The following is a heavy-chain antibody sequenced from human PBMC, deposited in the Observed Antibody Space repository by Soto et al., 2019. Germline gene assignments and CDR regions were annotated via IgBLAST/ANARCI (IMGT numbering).Heavy chain of an antibody. CDR1: GFTFSSYG. CDR2: IWYDGSNK. CDR3: ASEGSYGGYSGYDIAHFDY. J-gene: IGHJ4*02. D-gene: IGHD5-12*01. V-gene: IGHV3-33*01. Sequence: GGSLRLSCAASGFTFSSYGMHRVRQAPGKGLEWVAVIWYDGSNKYYADSVKGRFTISRDNSKNTLYLQMNSLRAEDTAVYYCASEGSYGGYSGYDIAHFDYWGQGTLVTVSS.